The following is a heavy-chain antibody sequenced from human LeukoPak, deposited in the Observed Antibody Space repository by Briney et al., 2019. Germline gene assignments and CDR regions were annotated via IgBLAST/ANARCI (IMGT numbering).Heavy chain of an antibody. Sequence: SETLSLTCTVSGGSISSYYWSWIRQPAGKVLEWIGRIYTSGSTNYNPSLKSRVTISVDKSKNQFSLKLSSVTAADTAVYYCARGYSSSWYSDYWGQGTLVTVSS. V-gene: IGHV4-4*07. CDR1: GGSISSYY. J-gene: IGHJ4*02. CDR2: IYTSGST. D-gene: IGHD6-13*01. CDR3: ARGYSSSWYSDY.